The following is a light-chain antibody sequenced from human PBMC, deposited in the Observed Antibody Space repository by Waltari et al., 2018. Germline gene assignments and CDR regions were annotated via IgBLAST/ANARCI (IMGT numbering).Light chain of an antibody. V-gene: IGKV1-5*03. CDR3: QQYHDYST. Sequence: DTQETQSPSTLSASVGDSVTITCRASQTILTWMAWYQQKPGKAPKLLIYKASRLESGVPSRFSGTASGTEFTLTISSLQPDDSATYYCQQYHDYSTFGQGTKLEIK. J-gene: IGKJ2*01. CDR1: QTILTW. CDR2: KAS.